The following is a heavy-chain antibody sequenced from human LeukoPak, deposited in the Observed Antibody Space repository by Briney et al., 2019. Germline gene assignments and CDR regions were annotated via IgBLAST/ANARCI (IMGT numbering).Heavy chain of an antibody. J-gene: IGHJ4*02. Sequence: PGGSLRLSCVGSGFIFSNAWMNWVRQAPGKGLEWVGRIKSKANGGTIDYAAPVNGRFTISRDDLKQTVYLQMNSLKIEDTAAYFCSTGWYLDNWGQGTLVTVSS. CDR2: IKSKANGGTI. V-gene: IGHV3-15*07. CDR3: STGWYLDN. CDR1: GFIFSNAW. D-gene: IGHD6-13*01.